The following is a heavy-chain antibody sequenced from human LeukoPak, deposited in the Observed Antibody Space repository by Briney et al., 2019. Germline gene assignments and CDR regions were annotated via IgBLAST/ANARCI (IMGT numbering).Heavy chain of an antibody. CDR1: GASISSYY. CDR3: AREEFTMVRGVTTFDP. V-gene: IGHV4-59*12. J-gene: IGHJ5*02. D-gene: IGHD3-10*01. CDR2: IYYNGTT. Sequence: PSETLSLTCTVSGASISSYYWSWIRQPPGKGLEWIGYIYYNGTTNYSPSLKTRVTISVDTSKNQFSLKLSSVTAADTAVYYCAREEFTMVRGVTTFDPWGQGTLVTVSS.